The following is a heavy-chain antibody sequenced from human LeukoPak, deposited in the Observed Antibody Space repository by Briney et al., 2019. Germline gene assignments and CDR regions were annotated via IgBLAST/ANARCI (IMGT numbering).Heavy chain of an antibody. CDR1: GYTFTGYY. D-gene: IGHD2-15*01. CDR3: ARAGRYCSGGSCYYIY. V-gene: IGHV1-2*06. CDR2: INPNSGGT. J-gene: IGHJ4*02. Sequence: ASVKVSCEASGYTFTGYYMHWVRQAPGQGLEWMGRINPNSGGTNYAQKFQGRVTMTRDTSISTAYMELSRLRSDDTAVYYCARAGRYCSGGSCYYIYWGQGTLVTVSS.